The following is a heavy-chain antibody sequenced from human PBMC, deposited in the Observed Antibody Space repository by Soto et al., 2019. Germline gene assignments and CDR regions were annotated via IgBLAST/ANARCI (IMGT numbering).Heavy chain of an antibody. CDR3: ARERIYVGGGQRNWFDP. D-gene: IGHD3-16*01. J-gene: IGHJ5*02. Sequence: EVQLVESGGGLVQPGGSLRLSCAASGFTFSSYSMNWVRQAPGKGLEGVSYISSSSSTIYYADSVKGRFTISRDNAKNSLYLQMNSLRDEDTAVYYCARERIYVGGGQRNWFDPWGQGTLVTVSS. CDR1: GFTFSSYS. V-gene: IGHV3-48*02. CDR2: ISSSSSTI.